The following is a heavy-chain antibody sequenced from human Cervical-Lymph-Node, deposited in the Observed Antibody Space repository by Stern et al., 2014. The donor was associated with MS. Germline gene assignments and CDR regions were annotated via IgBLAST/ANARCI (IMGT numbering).Heavy chain of an antibody. D-gene: IGHD2-21*01. Sequence: QLVQSGAEVKKPGASVKVSCKASGYTFSGYSMNWVRQSPGQGLEWMGRLNATSGDTDYAQNFQGRVTMTSDTSSNTGYMELSRLRSDDTAVYFCAREELGWHDAFDIWGQGTMVIVSS. CDR1: GYTFSGYS. V-gene: IGHV1-2*06. CDR3: AREELGWHDAFDI. J-gene: IGHJ3*02. CDR2: LNATSGDT.